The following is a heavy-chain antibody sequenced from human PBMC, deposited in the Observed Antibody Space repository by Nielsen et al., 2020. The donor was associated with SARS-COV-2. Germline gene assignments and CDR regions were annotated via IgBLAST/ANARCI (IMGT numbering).Heavy chain of an antibody. J-gene: IGHJ4*02. CDR3: AKKGGPYCSGGSCYSGYFDY. V-gene: IGHV3-30*18. Sequence: GGSLRLSCAASGFIFTSHAMHWVRQAPGKGLEWVAVVSYDGRNQYYADSVRGRFTISRDNSKNTLYLQMNSLRAEDTAVYYCAKKGGPYCSGGSCYSGYFDYWGQGTLVTVSS. CDR2: VSYDGRNQ. CDR1: GFIFTSHA. D-gene: IGHD2-15*01.